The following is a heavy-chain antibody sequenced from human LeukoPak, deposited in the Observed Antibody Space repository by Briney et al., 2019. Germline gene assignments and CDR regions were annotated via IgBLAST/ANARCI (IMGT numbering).Heavy chain of an antibody. CDR3: ARDSSPYGMDV. CDR1: GFTFSSYW. J-gene: IGHJ6*02. CDR2: IWYDGSNK. V-gene: IGHV3-33*08. Sequence: GGSLRLSCAASGFTFSSYWMSWVRQAPGKGLEWVAVIWYDGSNKYYADSVKGRFTISRDNSKNTLYLQMNSLRAEDTAVYYCARDSSPYGMDVWGQGTTVTVSS. D-gene: IGHD6-13*01.